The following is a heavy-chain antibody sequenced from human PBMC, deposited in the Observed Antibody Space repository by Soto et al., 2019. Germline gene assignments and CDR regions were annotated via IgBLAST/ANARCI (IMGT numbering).Heavy chain of an antibody. D-gene: IGHD3-3*01. V-gene: IGHV1-69*13. Sequence: SVKVSCKASGGTFSSYSISWVRQAPGQGLECMGGIIPIVGTANYAQKFQGRVTITADESTSTAYMELSSLRSEDTAVYYCARGSPSPGGDPHNNFGVVINYYYYYGMDVWGQGTTVTVSS. CDR1: GGTFSSYS. CDR3: ARGSPSPGGDPHNNFGVVINYYYYYGMDV. J-gene: IGHJ6*02. CDR2: IIPIVGTA.